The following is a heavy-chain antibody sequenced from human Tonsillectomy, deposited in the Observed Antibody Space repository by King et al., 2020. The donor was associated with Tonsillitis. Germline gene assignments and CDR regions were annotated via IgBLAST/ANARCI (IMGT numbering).Heavy chain of an antibody. D-gene: IGHD5-24*01. CDR2: IYYIGGT. CDR3: VGGGVGYKRPLLAAY. Sequence: VQLQESGPGLVKPSETLSLTCTVSGGSVSSGTYYWSWIRQPPGKGLEWIGYIYYIGGTNYNPSLKSRVNISGDTSRNQFSLQLRSVPAAETALYYCVGGGVGYKRPLLAAYWGQGTLVTVPS. CDR1: GGSVSSGTYY. J-gene: IGHJ4*02. V-gene: IGHV4-61*01.